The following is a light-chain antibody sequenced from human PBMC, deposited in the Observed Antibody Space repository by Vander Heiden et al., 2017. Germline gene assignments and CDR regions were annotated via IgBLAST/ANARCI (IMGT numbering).Light chain of an antibody. V-gene: IGKV2-28*01. CDR3: MQALGTRT. CDR2: LGS. CDR1: QSLLHSNGYNY. J-gene: IGKJ1*01. Sequence: EIVMTQSPLSLPVTPGETAAIDCRSSQSLLHSNGYNYLDWYLQKPGQAPQLLIYLGSNRASGVPDRFSGSGSGTDFTLTISRVEAEDVGVYYCMQALGTRTFGQGTKVEIK.